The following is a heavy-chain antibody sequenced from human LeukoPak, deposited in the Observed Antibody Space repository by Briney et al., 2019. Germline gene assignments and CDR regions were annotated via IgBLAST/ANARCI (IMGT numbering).Heavy chain of an antibody. V-gene: IGHV3-30*02. Sequence: GGSLRLSCAASGFTFSSYGMHWVRQAPGKGLEWVAFIRYDGSNKYYADSVKGRFTISRDNSKNTLYLQMNSLRAEDTAVYYCAKDSIAAAGTQPLDYYYYYKDVWGKGTTVTISS. D-gene: IGHD6-13*01. CDR3: AKDSIAAAGTQPLDYYYYYKDV. CDR1: GFTFSSYG. CDR2: IRYDGSNK. J-gene: IGHJ6*03.